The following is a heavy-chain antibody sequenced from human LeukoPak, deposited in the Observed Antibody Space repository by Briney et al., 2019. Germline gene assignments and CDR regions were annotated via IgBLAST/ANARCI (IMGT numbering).Heavy chain of an antibody. D-gene: IGHD5-12*01. V-gene: IGHV3-11*04. CDR2: VSSGSSTI. Sequence: GGSLRLSCAASGFTFSDYYMSWIRQAPGKALEWVSYVSSGSSTIYYADSVKGRFTISRDNSKNTLYLQMNSLRAEDTAVYYCAKVGYSGYDSVGYWGQGTLVTVSS. CDR3: AKVGYSGYDSVGY. CDR1: GFTFSDYY. J-gene: IGHJ4*02.